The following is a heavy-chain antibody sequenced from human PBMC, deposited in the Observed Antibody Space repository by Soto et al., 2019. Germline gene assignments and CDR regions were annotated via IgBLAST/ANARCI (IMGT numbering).Heavy chain of an antibody. CDR2: ISGSTGTT. J-gene: IGHJ6*03. V-gene: IGHV3-23*01. CDR3: AKDTSSSPYYMDV. CDR1: GFTFSNFA. Sequence: PGGSLRLSCAASGFTFSNFAMSWVRHAPGKGLEWVSEISGSTGTTYYADSVKGRFIISRGNSKNTLHLQMNSLRAEDTAVYYCAKDTSSSPYYMDVWGKGTTVTVSS. D-gene: IGHD2-2*01.